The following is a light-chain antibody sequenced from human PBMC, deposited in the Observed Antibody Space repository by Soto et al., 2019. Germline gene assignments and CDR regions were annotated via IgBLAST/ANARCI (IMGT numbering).Light chain of an antibody. J-gene: IGKJ4*01. CDR2: DAS. Sequence: EIVLTQSPATLSLSPGERATLSCRASQSVSSYLAWYQQKPGQAPRLLIYDASNRATGIPARFSGSGSGTDFTLTISSLEPEDFAVYYCQPRRNWSPLTFGGGTKVEIK. CDR3: QPRRNWSPLT. V-gene: IGKV3-11*01. CDR1: QSVSSY.